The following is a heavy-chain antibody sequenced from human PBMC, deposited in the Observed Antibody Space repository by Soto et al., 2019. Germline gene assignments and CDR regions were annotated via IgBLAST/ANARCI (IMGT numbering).Heavy chain of an antibody. V-gene: IGHV3-21*02. CDR1: GFAFNSDG. J-gene: IGHJ1*01. Sequence: EVQLVESGGGLVKPGGSLRLSCEAAGFAFNSDGINWVRQSPGKGLEWVSFIRGSSGNIYYGDSVRGRFTISRDNAKKSVYLQMNSLRVEDTAIYYFARTWIRFGPNVFWGQGSPCTVSS. CDR2: IRGSSGNI. CDR3: ARTWIRFGPNVF. D-gene: IGHD3-16*01.